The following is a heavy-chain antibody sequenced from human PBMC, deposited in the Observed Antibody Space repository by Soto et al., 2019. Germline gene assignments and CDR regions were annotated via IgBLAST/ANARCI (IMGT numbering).Heavy chain of an antibody. D-gene: IGHD6-6*01. Sequence: SETLSLTCTVSGGSISSGGYYWDWIRQPPGKGLEWIGAMYYTGNKNYNPSLESRVTMSVDTSKNQFSLKLSSVTPTDTAVYYCARRSSSSLGSLFDPWGRGILVTVSS. CDR2: MYYTGNK. V-gene: IGHV4-39*01. CDR1: GGSISSGGYY. J-gene: IGHJ5*02. CDR3: ARRSSSSLGSLFDP.